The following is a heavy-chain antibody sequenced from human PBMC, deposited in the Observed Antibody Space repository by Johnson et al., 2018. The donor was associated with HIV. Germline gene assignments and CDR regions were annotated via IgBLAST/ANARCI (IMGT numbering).Heavy chain of an antibody. CDR3: TRDGDNGAFDI. J-gene: IGHJ3*02. CDR2: INSDGSET. D-gene: IGHD4-17*01. Sequence: VQLVESGGGVIRPGGSLRLSCAASGFTFDDYGVSWVRQAPGKGLVWVSRINSDGSETKYAESVKGRFTMTRENAKNTLYLQMNFLRAEDTAMYYCTRDGDNGAFDIWGQGTMVSVSS. V-gene: IGHV3-20*04. CDR1: GFTFDDYG.